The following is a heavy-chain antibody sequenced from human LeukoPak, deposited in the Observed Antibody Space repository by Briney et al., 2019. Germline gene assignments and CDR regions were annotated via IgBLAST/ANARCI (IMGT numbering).Heavy chain of an antibody. V-gene: IGHV4-59*01. CDR1: GGSISSYY. CDR3: ARSAYSDNWFDP. J-gene: IGHJ5*02. D-gene: IGHD5-18*01. Sequence: PSETLSLTCTVSGGSISSYYWNWIRQPPAKGLEWIGYIYYSGTTNYNPSLKSRVSMSVDTSKNQFSLKLSSVTAADTAVYYCARSAYSDNWFDPWGQGTLVTVSS. CDR2: IYYSGTT.